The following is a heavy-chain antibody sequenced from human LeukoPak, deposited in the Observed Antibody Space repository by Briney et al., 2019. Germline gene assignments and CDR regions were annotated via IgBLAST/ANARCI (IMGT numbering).Heavy chain of an antibody. Sequence: SETLSLTCTVGGGSISSSNNYWGWIRQPPGKGMEWIGSINYSGITYYNPSLKSRVTISIHTSKSQFSLKLTSVTAADTAVYYCATYCSSTSCPHRRAFDIWGQGTLVTVSS. CDR2: INYSGIT. CDR3: ATYCSSTSCPHRRAFDI. V-gene: IGHV4-39*07. CDR1: GGSISSSNNY. D-gene: IGHD2-2*01. J-gene: IGHJ3*02.